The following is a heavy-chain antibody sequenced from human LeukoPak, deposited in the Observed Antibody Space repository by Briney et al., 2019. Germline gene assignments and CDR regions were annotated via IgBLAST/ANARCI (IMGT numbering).Heavy chain of an antibody. CDR2: IYYSGST. Sequence: PSQTLSLTCTVSGGSISSGGYYWSWIRQPPGKGLEWIGYIYYSGSTNCNPSLKSRVTISVDTSKNQFSLKLNSVTAADTAVYYCASPGIAVAGPLDYWGQGTLVTVSS. V-gene: IGHV4-61*08. CDR1: GGSISSGGYY. J-gene: IGHJ4*02. CDR3: ASPGIAVAGPLDY. D-gene: IGHD6-19*01.